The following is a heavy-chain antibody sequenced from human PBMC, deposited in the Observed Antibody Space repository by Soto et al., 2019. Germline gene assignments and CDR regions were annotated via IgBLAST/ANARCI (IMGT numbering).Heavy chain of an antibody. J-gene: IGHJ3*02. CDR1: GFTFTTYA. V-gene: IGHV3-23*01. CDR3: ARIPAGFDSSGYFYAFDI. Sequence: GGSLRLSCAASGFTFTTYAMSWVRQAPGKGLEWVSVISRRGDTTYYADSVKGRFTISRDNSKSTLYLQMNSLRAEDTAVYYCARIPAGFDSSGYFYAFDIWGQGTMVTV. D-gene: IGHD3-22*01. CDR2: ISRRGDTT.